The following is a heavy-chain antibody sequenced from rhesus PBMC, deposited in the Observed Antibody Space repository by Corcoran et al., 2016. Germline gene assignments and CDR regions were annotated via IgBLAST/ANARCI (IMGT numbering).Heavy chain of an antibody. CDR1: GGSNSSGYHY. J-gene: IGHJ4*01. Sequence: QVQLQESGPRLVKPSETLSLSCAVPGGSNSSGYHYFWSWISQHHGKGLEWICAIPVFGSASYNPSLQSRVTISSDTSNNQFSLRLTSVTAADTALYSCVRGTMVAYFFDDWGQGVLVTVSS. D-gene: IGHD4-17*01. CDR2: IPVFGSA. CDR3: VRGTMVAYFFDD. V-gene: IGHV4-122*02.